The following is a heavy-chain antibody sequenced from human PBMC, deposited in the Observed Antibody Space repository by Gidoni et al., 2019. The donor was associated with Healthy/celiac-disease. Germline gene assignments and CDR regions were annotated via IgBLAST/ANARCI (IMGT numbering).Heavy chain of an antibody. CDR2: IYYSGST. CDR3: ARDLGSGGGIDY. V-gene: IGHV4-59*01. CDR1: GGSISSYY. J-gene: IGHJ4*02. D-gene: IGHD7-27*01. Sequence: QVQLQESGPGLVKPSETLSLTCTVSGGSISSYYWSWIRQPPGKGLEWIGYIYYSGSTNYNPSLKSRVTISVDTSKNQFSLKLSSVTAADTAVYYCARDLGSGGGIDYWGQGTLVTVSS.